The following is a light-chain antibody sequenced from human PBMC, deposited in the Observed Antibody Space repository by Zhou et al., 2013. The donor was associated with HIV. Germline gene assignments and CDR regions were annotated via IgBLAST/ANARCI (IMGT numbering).Light chain of an antibody. CDR3: QQSYSAPQYT. J-gene: IGKJ2*01. CDR2: AAS. Sequence: IQMTQSPSSLSASVGDRVTIACRASQYIGDYLNWYQHKPGKAPKLLIYAASSLQSGVPSRFSGGGPGTSFTLTITGLQRDDFATYYCQQSYSAPQYTFAQGTKVEVK. CDR1: QYIGDY. V-gene: IGKV1-39*01.